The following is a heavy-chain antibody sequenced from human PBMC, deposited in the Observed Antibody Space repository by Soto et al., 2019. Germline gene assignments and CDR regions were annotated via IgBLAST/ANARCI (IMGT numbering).Heavy chain of an antibody. Sequence: QVQLVQSGAEVKKPGSSVKVSCKASGGTFSSYAISWVRQAPGQGLEWMGAIMPMFGSANYAQKFQGTVTITADESTSTAYMELSSLRSDDTAVYYCARGSIAAASYFDYWGQGNLITVSS. CDR1: GGTFSSYA. J-gene: IGHJ4*02. V-gene: IGHV1-69*01. CDR2: IMPMFGSA. D-gene: IGHD6-25*01. CDR3: ARGSIAAASYFDY.